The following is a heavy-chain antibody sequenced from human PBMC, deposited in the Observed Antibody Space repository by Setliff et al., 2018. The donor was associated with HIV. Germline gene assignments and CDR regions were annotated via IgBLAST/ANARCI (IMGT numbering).Heavy chain of an antibody. CDR2: RSTTGST. D-gene: IGHD3-10*01. J-gene: IGHJ5*02. CDR3: ARRIDNSGSFPDNNWFDT. CDR1: GDSISSYF. Sequence: ETLSLTCTVSGDSISSYFWSCIRQSPGKGLEWIGFRSTTGSTNYNPSLRSRVPIAVDTSKSQFSLRLTSVTAADTAVYYCARRIDNSGSFPDNNWFDTWGQGSLVTVSS. V-gene: IGHV4-4*09.